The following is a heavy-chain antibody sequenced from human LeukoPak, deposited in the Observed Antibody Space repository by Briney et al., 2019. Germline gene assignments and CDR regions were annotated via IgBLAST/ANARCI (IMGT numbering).Heavy chain of an antibody. Sequence: GGSLRLSCTASGFTSINYAMNWVRQAPGKGLEWVSVLIGSSGSTDYADSVKGRFTISRDTSKNTVFLQMNSLRAEDTAIYYCAKGAYDYIEMGYFDSWGQGSLVTVSS. CDR2: LIGSSGST. D-gene: IGHD5-12*01. V-gene: IGHV3-23*01. CDR3: AKGAYDYIEMGYFDS. J-gene: IGHJ4*02. CDR1: GFTSINYA.